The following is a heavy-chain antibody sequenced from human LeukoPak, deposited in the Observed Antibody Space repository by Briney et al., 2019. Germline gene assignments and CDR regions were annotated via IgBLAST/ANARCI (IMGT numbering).Heavy chain of an antibody. CDR3: ARDLGIAVAGTVLGFDY. J-gene: IGHJ4*02. CDR1: GFTFSSYS. V-gene: IGHV3-21*01. CDR2: ISSSSSYI. D-gene: IGHD6-19*01. Sequence: GGSLILSCAASGFTFSSYSMNWVRQAPGKGLEWVSSISSSSSYIYYADSVKGRFTISRDNAKNSLYLQMNSLRAEDTAVYYCARDLGIAVAGTVLGFDYWGQGTLVTVSS.